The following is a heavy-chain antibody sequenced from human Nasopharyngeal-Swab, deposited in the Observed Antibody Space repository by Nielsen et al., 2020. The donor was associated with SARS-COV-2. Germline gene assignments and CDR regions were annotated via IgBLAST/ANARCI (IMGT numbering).Heavy chain of an antibody. J-gene: IGHJ5*02. V-gene: IGHV3-48*03. CDR2: ISSSGSTI. Sequence: GESLKISCAASGFTFSSYEMNWVRQAPGKGLEWVSYISSSGSTIYYADSVKGRFTISRGNAKNSLYLQMNSLRAEDTAVYYCARHYYDTRAVWFDPWGQGTLVTVSS. CDR1: GFTFSSYE. D-gene: IGHD3-22*01. CDR3: ARHYYDTRAVWFDP.